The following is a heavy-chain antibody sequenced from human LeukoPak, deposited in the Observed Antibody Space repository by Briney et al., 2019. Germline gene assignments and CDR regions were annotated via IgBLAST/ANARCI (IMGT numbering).Heavy chain of an antibody. J-gene: IGHJ4*02. D-gene: IGHD2-2*01. CDR2: INHSGST. CDR1: GVSFDDYY. V-gene: IGHV4-34*01. Sequence: PSETLSLTCAVSGVSFDDYYWSWIRQPPGKGLEWIGEINHSGSTNYNPSLKSRVTISVDTSKNQFSLKLSSVTAADTAVYYCARGPVPAATYDYWGQGTLVTVSS. CDR3: ARGPVPAATYDY.